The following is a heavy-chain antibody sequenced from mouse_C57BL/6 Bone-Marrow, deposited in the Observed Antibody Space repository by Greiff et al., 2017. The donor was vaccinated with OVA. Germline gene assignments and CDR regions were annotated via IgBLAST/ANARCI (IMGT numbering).Heavy chain of an antibody. J-gene: IGHJ2*01. V-gene: IGHV1-4*01. CDR1: GYTFTSYT. CDR3: ARCLITTVVGDY. D-gene: IGHD1-1*01. Sequence: QVQLKQSGAELARPGASVKMSCKASGYTFTSYTMHWVKQRPGQGLEWIGYINPSSGYTKYNQKFKDKATLTADKSSSTAYMQLSSLTSEDSAVYYCARCLITTVVGDYWGQGTTLTVSS. CDR2: INPSSGYT.